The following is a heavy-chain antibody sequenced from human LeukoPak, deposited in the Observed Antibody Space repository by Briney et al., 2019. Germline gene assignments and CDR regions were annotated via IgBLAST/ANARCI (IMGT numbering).Heavy chain of an antibody. Sequence: PGGSLRLSCAASGFTFSSYSMTWVRQAPGKGLEWVSYISSSSSTIYYADSVRGRFTISRDNAKTSLYLQMNSLRAEDTAVYYCAREGSQWLAKHYYYYYYMDVWGKGTTVTVSS. V-gene: IGHV3-48*01. J-gene: IGHJ6*03. CDR1: GFTFSSYS. CDR2: ISSSSSTI. D-gene: IGHD6-19*01. CDR3: AREGSQWLAKHYYYYYYMDV.